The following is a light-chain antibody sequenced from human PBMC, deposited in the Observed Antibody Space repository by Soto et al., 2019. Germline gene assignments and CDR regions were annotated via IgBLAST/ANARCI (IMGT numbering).Light chain of an antibody. V-gene: IGLV2-14*03. Sequence: QSVLTQPASVSWSPGQSITISCTGTSSDVGGYNYVSWYQQHPGKAPKLMIYDVSNRPSGVSNRFSGSKSGNTASLTISGLQAEDEADYYCSSYTSSSLHVFGTGTKVTVL. CDR1: SSDVGGYNY. J-gene: IGLJ1*01. CDR2: DVS. CDR3: SSYTSSSLHV.